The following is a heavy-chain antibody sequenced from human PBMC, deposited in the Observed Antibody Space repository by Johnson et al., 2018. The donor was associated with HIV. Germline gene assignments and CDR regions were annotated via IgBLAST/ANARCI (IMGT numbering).Heavy chain of an antibody. CDR3: ARHTGYDAFDI. CDR2: ISGSGGST. J-gene: IGHJ3*02. D-gene: IGHD2-21*01. V-gene: IGHV3-23*04. Sequence: VQLVESGGGLVEPGGSLRLSCAASGFPFSTFWMSWVRQAPGKGLEWVSAISGSGGSTYYADSVKGRFTISRDNSKNTLYLQMNSLRAEDTAVYYCARHTGYDAFDIWGQGTMVTVSS. CDR1: GFPFSTFW.